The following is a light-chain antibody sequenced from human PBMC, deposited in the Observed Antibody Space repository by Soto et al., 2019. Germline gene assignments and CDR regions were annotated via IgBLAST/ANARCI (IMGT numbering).Light chain of an antibody. CDR2: GAS. V-gene: IGKV3-20*01. CDR1: QSVYSNY. Sequence: EIVLTQSPGTLSLSQGERATLSCRASQSVYSNYLAWYQQKPGQSPRLLMYGASTRVTGIPDRFSGSASGTDFTLTISRLEPEDFAVYYCQQYGSSPLTFGAGTKVDIK. J-gene: IGKJ3*01. CDR3: QQYGSSPLT.